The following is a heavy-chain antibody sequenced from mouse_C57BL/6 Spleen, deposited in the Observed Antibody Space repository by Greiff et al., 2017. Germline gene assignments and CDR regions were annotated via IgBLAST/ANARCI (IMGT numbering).Heavy chain of an antibody. CDR2: IDPETGGT. CDR3: TRAAYTYYAMDY. CDR1: GYTFTDYE. V-gene: IGHV1-15*01. D-gene: IGHD6-5*01. J-gene: IGHJ4*01. Sequence: VQLQQSGAELVRPGASVTLSCKASGYTFTDYEMHWVKQTPVHGLEWIGAIDPETGGTAYNQKFKCKAILTADKSSSTAYMELRSLTSEDSAVDYCTRAAYTYYAMDYWGQGTSVTVSS.